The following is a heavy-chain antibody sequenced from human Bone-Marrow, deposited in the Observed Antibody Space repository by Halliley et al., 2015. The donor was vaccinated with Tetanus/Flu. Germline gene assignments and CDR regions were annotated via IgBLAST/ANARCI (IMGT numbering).Heavy chain of an antibody. CDR2: YNTGRP. Sequence: YNTGRPNYNPPLKSRVPISLDTSKNQFSLRLSSVTAADTAVYYCARQGSTVVTPGPYNWFDPWGQGTLVTVSS. CDR3: ARQGSTVVTPGPYNWFDP. V-gene: IGHV4-61*07. D-gene: IGHD2-21*02. J-gene: IGHJ5*02.